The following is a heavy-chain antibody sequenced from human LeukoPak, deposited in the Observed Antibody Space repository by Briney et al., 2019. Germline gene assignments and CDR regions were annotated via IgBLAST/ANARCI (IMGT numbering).Heavy chain of an antibody. CDR1: GFTFSSYE. V-gene: IGHV3-20*04. Sequence: GGSPRLSCAASGFTFSSYEMNWVRQAPGKGLEWVSGINWNGGRTGYADSMKGRFIISRDNAKNSLYLQVNSLRAEDTALYYCARNFGGGDSSGPYYWGQGTLVTVSS. D-gene: IGHD3-22*01. CDR2: INWNGGRT. CDR3: ARNFGGGDSSGPYY. J-gene: IGHJ4*02.